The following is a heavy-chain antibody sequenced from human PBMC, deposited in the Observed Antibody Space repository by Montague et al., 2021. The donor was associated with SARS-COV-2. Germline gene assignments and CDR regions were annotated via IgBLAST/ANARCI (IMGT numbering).Heavy chain of an antibody. D-gene: IGHD4-23*01. Sequence: SETLSLTCTVSGGSITGYYWSWLRRSPGKGLEWIAYIYDGGAVNYNPSLGSRVTISTDTSKSQLSLKVNSVTAADTAVYYCVRDHPYGGPRGAYDIWGQGTVVTASS. V-gene: IGHV4-59*01. CDR1: GGSITGYY. CDR2: IYDGGAV. J-gene: IGHJ3*02. CDR3: VRDHPYGGPRGAYDI.